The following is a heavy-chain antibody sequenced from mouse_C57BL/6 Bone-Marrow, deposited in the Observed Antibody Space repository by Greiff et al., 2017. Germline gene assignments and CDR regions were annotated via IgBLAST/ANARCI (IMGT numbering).Heavy chain of an antibody. CDR1: GFSLTSYG. V-gene: IGHV2-2*01. CDR3: AREYDGTMDY. D-gene: IGHD2-14*01. Sequence: VKLQESGPGLVQPSQSLSITCTVSGFSLTSYGVHWVRQSPGKGLEWLGVIWSGGSTDYNAAFISRLSISKDNSKSQVFFKMHSLQADDTAIYYCAREYDGTMDYWGQGTSVTVSS. CDR2: IWSGGST. J-gene: IGHJ4*01.